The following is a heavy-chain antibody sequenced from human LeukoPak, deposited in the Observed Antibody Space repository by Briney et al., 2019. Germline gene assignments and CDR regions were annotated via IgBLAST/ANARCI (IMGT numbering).Heavy chain of an antibody. J-gene: IGHJ4*02. V-gene: IGHV4-31*03. Sequence: SQTLSLTCTVSGVSISSGGYYWSWIRQHPGKGLEWIGYIYYSGSTYYNPSLKSRVTISVDTSKNQFSLKLSSVTAADTAVYYCARDSSTSGIDYLGQGTLVTVSS. CDR1: GVSISSGGYY. D-gene: IGHD2-2*01. CDR3: ARDSSTSGIDY. CDR2: IYYSGST.